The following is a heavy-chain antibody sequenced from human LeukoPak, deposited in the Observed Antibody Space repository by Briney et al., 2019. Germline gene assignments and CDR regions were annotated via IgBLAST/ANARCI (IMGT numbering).Heavy chain of an antibody. J-gene: IGHJ4*02. CDR1: GFTFSSYS. D-gene: IGHD3-3*01. CDR3: ARVPGRFLEWTTFDY. CDR2: ISSSSSII. Sequence: GSLRLSCAASGFTFSSYSMNWVRQAPGKGLEWVSYISSSSSIIYYADSVKGRFTISRDNAKNSLYLQMNSLRAEDTAVYYCARVPGRFLEWTTFDYWGQGTLVTVSS. V-gene: IGHV3-48*04.